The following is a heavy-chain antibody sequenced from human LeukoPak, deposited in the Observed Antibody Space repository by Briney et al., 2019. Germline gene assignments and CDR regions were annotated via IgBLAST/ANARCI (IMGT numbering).Heavy chain of an antibody. CDR3: ARVMGSGWTGFDY. D-gene: IGHD6-19*01. CDR1: GFTFSSYS. Sequence: GSLRLSCAASGFTFSSYSMNWVRQPPGKGLEWIGYIYYSGTTNYSPSLKSRVTISVDTSKNQFSLKLSSVTAADTAVYYCARVMGSGWTGFDYWGQGTLVTVSS. J-gene: IGHJ4*02. CDR2: IYYSGTT. V-gene: IGHV4-59*01.